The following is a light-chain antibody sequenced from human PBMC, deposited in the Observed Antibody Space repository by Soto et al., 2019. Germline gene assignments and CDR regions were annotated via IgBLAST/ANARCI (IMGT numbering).Light chain of an antibody. V-gene: IGLV7-43*01. CDR1: TGAGTSGYY. J-gene: IGLJ3*02. CDR3: LLYFDGAQV. CDR2: STS. Sequence: QTVVTQEPSLTVSPGGTVTLTCASSTGAGTSGYYPGWFQQRPGQAPTSLIHSTSIKHSWTPARFSGSLLGGKAALTLSAVQPEDEADYYCLLYFDGAQVFGGGTKVTVL.